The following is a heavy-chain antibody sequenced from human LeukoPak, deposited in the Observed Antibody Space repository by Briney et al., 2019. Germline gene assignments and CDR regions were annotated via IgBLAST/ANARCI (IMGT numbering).Heavy chain of an antibody. Sequence: GGSLRLSCATSGFVFSNYAMNWVRQAPGKGLEYVSAITGDGSTPYYANSVKGRFTISRDNSRNTLYLQMGSLRSEDMAVYYCARVGFSGYDSWVQGTLVTVSS. V-gene: IGHV3-64*01. CDR2: ITGDGSTP. D-gene: IGHD5-12*01. J-gene: IGHJ5*02. CDR3: ARVGFSGYDS. CDR1: GFVFSNYA.